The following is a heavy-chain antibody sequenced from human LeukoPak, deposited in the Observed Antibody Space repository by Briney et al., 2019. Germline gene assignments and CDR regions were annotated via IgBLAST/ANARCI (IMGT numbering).Heavy chain of an antibody. CDR1: GFNFRDYY. V-gene: IGHV3-11*06. CDR3: ARGSAKGGRGLQWLVQGVNDY. J-gene: IGHJ4*02. Sequence: GGSLRLSCAASGFNFRDYYMSWIRQAPGKGLEWVSYISRSSDYTNYADSVKGRFTISRDNAKNTLYLQMNSLRAEDTAVYYCARGSAKGGRGLQWLVQGVNDYWGQGTLVTVSS. D-gene: IGHD6-19*01. CDR2: ISRSSDYT.